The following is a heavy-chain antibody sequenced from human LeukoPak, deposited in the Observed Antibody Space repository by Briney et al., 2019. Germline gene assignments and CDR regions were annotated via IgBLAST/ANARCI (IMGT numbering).Heavy chain of an antibody. V-gene: IGHV3-9*01. CDR1: GFTFDDYA. D-gene: IGHD3-3*01. CDR2: ISWNSGSI. CDR3: AKGDFWSAPPYAL. J-gene: IGHJ4*02. Sequence: PGRSLRLSCAASGFTFDDYAMHWVRQAPGKGLEWVSGISWNSGSIGYADSVKGRFTISRDNAKNSLYLQMNSLRAEDTALYYFAKGDFWSAPPYALGGQGTMVPVSS.